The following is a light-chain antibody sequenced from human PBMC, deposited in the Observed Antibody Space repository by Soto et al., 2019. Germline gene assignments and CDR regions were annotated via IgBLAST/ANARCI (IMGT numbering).Light chain of an antibody. CDR3: QQRSNWPLT. Sequence: EIVLTQSPATLSLSPGERATLSCRASQSVRSYLAWYQQKPGQAPRLLIYDASNRATGIPARFSGSGSGTDFTLTISCLVPEDFAVYYCQQRSNWPLTFGGGTKVEIK. CDR2: DAS. V-gene: IGKV3-11*01. CDR1: QSVRSY. J-gene: IGKJ4*01.